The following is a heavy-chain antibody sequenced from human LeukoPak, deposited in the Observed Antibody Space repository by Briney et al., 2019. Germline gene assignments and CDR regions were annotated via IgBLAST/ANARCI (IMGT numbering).Heavy chain of an antibody. D-gene: IGHD2/OR15-2a*01. Sequence: SETLSLTCTVSGGSIRSSYYYWGWIRQPPGKGLEWIGSIYYSGSTYYNPSLKSRVTISVDTSKNQFSLKLSSVTAADTAVYYCARHVIRWFDPWGQGTLVTVSS. V-gene: IGHV4-39*01. CDR3: ARHVIRWFDP. J-gene: IGHJ5*02. CDR1: GGSIRSSYYY. CDR2: IYYSGST.